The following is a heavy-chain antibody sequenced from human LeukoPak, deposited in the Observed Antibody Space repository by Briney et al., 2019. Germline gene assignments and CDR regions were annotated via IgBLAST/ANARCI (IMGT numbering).Heavy chain of an antibody. Sequence: TSVKVSCKASGYTFTGYYMHWVRQAPGQGLEWMGWINPNSGGTNYAQKFQGRVTMTRDTSISTAYMELSRLRSDDTAVYYCARGPYIAVAGLLNYWGQGTLVTVSS. CDR1: GYTFTGYY. D-gene: IGHD6-19*01. J-gene: IGHJ4*02. CDR3: ARGPYIAVAGLLNY. CDR2: INPNSGGT. V-gene: IGHV1-2*02.